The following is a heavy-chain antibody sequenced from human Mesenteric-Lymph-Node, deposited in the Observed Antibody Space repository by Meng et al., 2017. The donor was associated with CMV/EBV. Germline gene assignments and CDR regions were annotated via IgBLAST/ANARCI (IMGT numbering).Heavy chain of an antibody. CDR1: GFSLSNYW. CDR3: AKADIVVVLTTFGY. D-gene: IGHD2-2*01. CDR2: ISGSGGST. V-gene: IGHV3-23*01. J-gene: IGHJ4*02. Sequence: GESLKISCAASGFSLSNYWMNWARQAPGKGLEWVSTISGSGGSTYYADSVKGRFTISRDNSKNTLYLQMNSLRAEDTAVYYCAKADIVVVLTTFGYWGQGTLVTVSS.